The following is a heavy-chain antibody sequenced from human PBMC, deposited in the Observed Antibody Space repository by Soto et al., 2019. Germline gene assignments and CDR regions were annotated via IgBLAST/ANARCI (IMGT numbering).Heavy chain of an antibody. CDR1: GGSFSGYY. V-gene: IGHV4-34*01. CDR2: INHSGST. J-gene: IGHJ1*01. CDR3: VSEGYCSGGSCYSAYFQH. D-gene: IGHD2-15*01. Sequence: QVQLQQWGAGLLKPSETLSLTCAVYGGSFSGYYWSWIRQPPEKGLEWIGEINHSGSTNYNPSLKSRVTISVDTSKNQFSLKLSSVTAADTAVYYCVSEGYCSGGSCYSAYFQHWGQGTLVTVSS.